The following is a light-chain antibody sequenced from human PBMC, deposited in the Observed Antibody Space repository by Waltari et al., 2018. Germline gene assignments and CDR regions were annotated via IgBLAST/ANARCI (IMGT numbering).Light chain of an antibody. CDR3: CSYAGSDPFDRM. V-gene: IGLV2-11*01. CDR1: SSDVGGYNY. CDR2: DVS. Sequence: QSALTQPRSVSGSPGQSVTISCTGTSSDVGGYNYVSWYQHHPGKAPTLMIFDVSKRPSGVPDRFSGSKSGNTASLTISGLQAEDEADYYCCSYAGSDPFDRMFGGGTKLTVL. J-gene: IGLJ3*02.